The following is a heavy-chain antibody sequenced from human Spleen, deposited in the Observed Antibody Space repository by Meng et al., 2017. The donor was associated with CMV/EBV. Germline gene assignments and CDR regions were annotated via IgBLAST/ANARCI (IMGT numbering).Heavy chain of an antibody. Sequence: SGYTFSNDARHGVRQTPGKGLEWVAVISYDGSNKYYADSVKGRFTISRDNSKNTLHLQMNTLRAEDTALYYCARGGYYDSSGQNWFDPWGQGTLVTVSS. CDR1: GYTFSNDA. J-gene: IGHJ5*02. V-gene: IGHV3-30-3*01. CDR3: ARGGYYDSSGQNWFDP. CDR2: ISYDGSNK. D-gene: IGHD3-22*01.